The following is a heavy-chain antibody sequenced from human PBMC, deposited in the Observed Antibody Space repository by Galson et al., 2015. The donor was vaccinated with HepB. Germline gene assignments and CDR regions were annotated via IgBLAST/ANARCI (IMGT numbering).Heavy chain of an antibody. J-gene: IGHJ4*02. CDR1: GFTFSSHG. CDR3: AREGLTAMTLFDY. Sequence: SLRLSCAASGFTFSSHGMHWVRQAPGKGLEWVAVIWHDGSNKYYADSMKGRFTISRDNSKNTLYLQMSSLRAEDTAVYYCAREGLTAMTLFDYWGQGTLVTGSS. CDR2: IWHDGSNK. V-gene: IGHV3-33*01. D-gene: IGHD4-17*01.